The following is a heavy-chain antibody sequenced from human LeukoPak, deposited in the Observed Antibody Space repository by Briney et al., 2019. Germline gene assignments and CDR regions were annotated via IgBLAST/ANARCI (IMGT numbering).Heavy chain of an antibody. CDR1: GFTFSSYA. Sequence: GGSLRLSCAASGFTFSSYAMSWVRQAPGKGLEWVSTISGSGGSTYYADSVKGRFTISRDNSKNTLYLQMNSLRAEDTAVYYCAKVVVAGDYYYYGMDVWGQGTTVTVSS. D-gene: IGHD6-19*01. CDR3: AKVVVAGDYYYYGMDV. CDR2: ISGSGGST. J-gene: IGHJ6*02. V-gene: IGHV3-23*01.